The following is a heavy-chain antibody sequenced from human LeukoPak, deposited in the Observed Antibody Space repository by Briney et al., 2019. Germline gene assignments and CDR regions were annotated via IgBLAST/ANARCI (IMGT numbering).Heavy chain of an antibody. Sequence: PSETLSLTCTVSGGSISSSSYYWGWIRQPPGKGLEWIGSIYYSGSTYYNPSLKSRVTISVDTSKNQFSLKLSSVTAADTAVYYCARQVGQPYYDILTGYDIPYYYYYMDVWGKGTTVTISS. CDR3: ARQVGQPYYDILTGYDIPYYYYYMDV. CDR2: IYYSGST. V-gene: IGHV4-39*01. D-gene: IGHD3-9*01. J-gene: IGHJ6*03. CDR1: GGSISSSSYY.